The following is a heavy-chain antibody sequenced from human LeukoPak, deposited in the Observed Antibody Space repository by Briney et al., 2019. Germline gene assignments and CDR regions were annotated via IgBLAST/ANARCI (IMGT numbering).Heavy chain of an antibody. CDR3: AKGNWNDD. V-gene: IGHV3-23*01. CDR1: GFTFSGSD. CDR2: ISGSGDRT. Sequence: GGSLRLSCAASGFTFSGSDMSWVRQAPGKGLEWVSGISGSGDRTYNADSVKGRFTISRDNSKNTLYLQMNSLRAEDTAVYYCAKGNWNDDWGQGTPVTVSS. J-gene: IGHJ5*02.